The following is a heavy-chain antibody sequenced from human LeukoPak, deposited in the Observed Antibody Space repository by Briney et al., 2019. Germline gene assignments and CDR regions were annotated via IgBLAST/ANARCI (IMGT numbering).Heavy chain of an antibody. V-gene: IGHV4-30-4*01. D-gene: IGHD6-19*01. CDR2: IYYSGSP. J-gene: IGHJ1*01. CDR1: GVSISSGDYY. Sequence: RPSETLSLTCTVSGVSISSGDYYWSWIRQPPGKGLEWIGYIYYSGSPYYNPSLKSRVNISVDTSKNQFSLKLSSVTAADTAVYYCAKGSSGWSAEYFQHWGQGTLVTVSS. CDR3: AKGSSGWSAEYFQH.